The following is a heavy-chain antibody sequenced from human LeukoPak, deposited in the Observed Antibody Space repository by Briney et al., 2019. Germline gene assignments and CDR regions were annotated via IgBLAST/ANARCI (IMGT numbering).Heavy chain of an antibody. CDR3: AKGRRAPLVGTITKSWIDY. CDR2: ISSSSNYI. Sequence: GGSLRLSCAASEFTFSVYTINWVRQAPGKGLEWVSSISSSSNYIYYADSVKGRFTISRDNAKNTLYLQMNSLRAEDTAVYYCAKGRRAPLVGTITKSWIDYWGQGTLVTASS. J-gene: IGHJ4*02. D-gene: IGHD1-7*01. CDR1: EFTFSVYT. V-gene: IGHV3-21*04.